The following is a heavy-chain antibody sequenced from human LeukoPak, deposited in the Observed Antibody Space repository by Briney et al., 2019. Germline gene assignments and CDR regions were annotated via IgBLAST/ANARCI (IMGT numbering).Heavy chain of an antibody. J-gene: IGHJ5*02. D-gene: IGHD3-3*01. Sequence: SETLSLTCAVYGGSFSGYYWSWIRQPPGKGLEWIGEINHSGSTNYNPSLKSRVTISVDTSKNQFSLKLSSVTAADTAVYYCARAITIFGVVTAFDPWGQGTLVTVSS. CDR2: INHSGST. CDR3: ARAITIFGVVTAFDP. CDR1: GGSFSGYY. V-gene: IGHV4-34*01.